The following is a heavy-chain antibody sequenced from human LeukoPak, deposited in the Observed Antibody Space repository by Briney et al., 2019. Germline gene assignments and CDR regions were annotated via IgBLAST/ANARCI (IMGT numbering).Heavy chain of an antibody. D-gene: IGHD7-27*01. CDR3: ARGRVTGDIYYYYGMDV. Sequence: ASVKVSCKASGYTFTSYDINWVRQATGQGLEWMGWMSPNSGNTGYAQKFQGRVTMTRNTSISTAYMELSSLRSEDTAVYYCARGRVTGDIYYYYGMDVWGQGTTVTVSS. CDR1: GYTFTSYD. J-gene: IGHJ6*02. V-gene: IGHV1-8*01. CDR2: MSPNSGNT.